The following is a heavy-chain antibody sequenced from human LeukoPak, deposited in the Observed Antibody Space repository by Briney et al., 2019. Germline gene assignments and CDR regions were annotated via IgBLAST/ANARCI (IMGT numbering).Heavy chain of an antibody. Sequence: SETLSLTCNVSGDSVSSYYWNWIRQPPGKGLEWIAYIHYSGSTNYNPSLRSRVTISVDTSKNQFSLKLSSVTAADTAVYYCARESFWSGSSYFDYWGQGTLVTVSS. V-gene: IGHV4-59*02. CDR1: GDSVSSYY. J-gene: IGHJ4*02. D-gene: IGHD3-3*01. CDR2: IHYSGST. CDR3: ARESFWSGSSYFDY.